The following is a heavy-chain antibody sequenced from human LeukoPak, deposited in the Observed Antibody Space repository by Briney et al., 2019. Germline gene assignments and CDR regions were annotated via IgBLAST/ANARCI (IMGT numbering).Heavy chain of an antibody. CDR1: GFTFDDYA. J-gene: IGHJ4*02. CDR2: ISWNSGSI. V-gene: IGHV3-9*01. CDR3: AKDKDYDFWSGIYFDY. D-gene: IGHD3-3*01. Sequence: GGSLRLSCAASGFTFDDYAVHWVRQAPGKGLEWVSGISWNSGSIGYADSVKGRFTISRDNAKNSLYLQMNSLRAEDTALYYCAKDKDYDFWSGIYFDYWGQGTLVTVSS.